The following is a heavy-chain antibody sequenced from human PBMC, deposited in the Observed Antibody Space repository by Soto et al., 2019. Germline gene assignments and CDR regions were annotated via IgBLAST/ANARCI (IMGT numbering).Heavy chain of an antibody. CDR3: AHSAEIRVGRKAGYEN. J-gene: IGHJ4*02. V-gene: IGHV2-5*02. Sequence: QITLKESGPTLVEPTQTLTLTCTFSGFSLNTRGVGVGWLRQPPGKTLEWLALIYWDDDKRYSPSLRNRLTGTRDTAKNQLVLTMTKMDPVNTATYYSAHSAEIRVGRKAGYENWSQRNLVTNSS. D-gene: IGHD6-13*01. CDR2: IYWDDDK. CDR1: GFSLNTRGVG.